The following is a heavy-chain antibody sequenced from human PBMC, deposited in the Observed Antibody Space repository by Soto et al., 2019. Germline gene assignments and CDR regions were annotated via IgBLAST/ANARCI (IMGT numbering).Heavy chain of an antibody. D-gene: IGHD3-10*01. CDR1: GFSVSSSH. J-gene: IGHJ5*02. CDR3: AKLGPYGSESYSFRYNWLDP. CDR2: IYSGGPT. Sequence: VQLVESGGGLIQPGGSLRLSCEASGFSVSSSHMIWVRQAPGKGLEWVSVIYSGGPTYYAVSVKGRFTISRDRSKNTVHLQMHSLRNEDTAVYHCAKLGPYGSESYSFRYNWLDPWGQGTLVTVSS. V-gene: IGHV3-53*01.